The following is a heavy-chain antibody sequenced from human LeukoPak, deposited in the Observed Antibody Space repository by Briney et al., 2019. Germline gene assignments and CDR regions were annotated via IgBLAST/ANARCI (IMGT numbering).Heavy chain of an antibody. CDR2: IYYTGST. Sequence: PAETLSLTCTVSGGSISSGDYYWSWIRQPPGKGLEWIGYIYYTGSTNYNPSLKSRVTISVDTSKNHFSLKLTSVTAADTAVYYCARMYDRSGYYYPFDYWGQGTLVTVSS. CDR3: ARMYDRSGYYYPFDY. J-gene: IGHJ4*02. D-gene: IGHD3-22*01. CDR1: GGSISSGDYY. V-gene: IGHV4-30-4*08.